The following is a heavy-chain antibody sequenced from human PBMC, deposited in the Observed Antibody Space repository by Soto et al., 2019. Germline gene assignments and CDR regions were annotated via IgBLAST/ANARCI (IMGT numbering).Heavy chain of an antibody. CDR1: SGSISGGGYY. Sequence: QVQLQESGPGLVEPSQTLSLTCTVSSGSISGGGYYWSWIRQHPGKCLEWMGYIYHSGTTYYNPSIKSRLTISVDTSKTQFALKLSSVTAADTAVYYCARAWTATAGWANWFDLWGQGTLVTVSS. CDR2: IYHSGTT. CDR3: ARAWTATAGWANWFDL. J-gene: IGHJ5*02. V-gene: IGHV4-31*03. D-gene: IGHD6-13*01.